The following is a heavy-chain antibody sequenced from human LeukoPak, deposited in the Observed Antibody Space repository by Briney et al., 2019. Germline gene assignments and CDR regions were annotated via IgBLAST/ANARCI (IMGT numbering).Heavy chain of an antibody. J-gene: IGHJ5*02. D-gene: IGHD2-15*01. CDR3: ARGDCSGGSCYSRWFDP. Sequence: SETLSLTCAVYGGSFSGYYWSWIRQPPGKGLEWIGEINHSGSTNYNPSLKSRVTISVDTSKNQFSLKLSSVTAADTAVYYCARGDCSGGSCYSRWFDPWGQGTLVTDSS. CDR1: GGSFSGYY. V-gene: IGHV4-34*01. CDR2: INHSGST.